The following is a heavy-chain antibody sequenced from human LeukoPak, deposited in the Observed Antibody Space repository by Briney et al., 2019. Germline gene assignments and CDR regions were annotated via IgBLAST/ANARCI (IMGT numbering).Heavy chain of an antibody. CDR3: ANEVRPNDY. J-gene: IGHJ4*02. CDR1: GFAFNSHA. CDR2: IDISGGST. Sequence: GGSLRLSCAVSGFAFNSHAMCWVRQAPGKGLEWVSSIDISGGSTYYADSVKGRFTISRDNSKNTLYLQMNSLRGEDTALYFCANEVRPNDYWGQGTLVTVSS. D-gene: IGHD4/OR15-4a*01. V-gene: IGHV3-23*01.